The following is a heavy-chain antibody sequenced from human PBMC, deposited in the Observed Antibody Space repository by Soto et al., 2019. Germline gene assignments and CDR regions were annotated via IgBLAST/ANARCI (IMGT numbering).Heavy chain of an antibody. CDR3: ARDRAGTRTFPHNTFNL. CDR1: GFSFNVYY. Sequence: EQLAESGGGLVKPGGSLRLSCAASGFSFNVYYMTWIRQAPGSGLEWVASISILGDSTYYADSVKGRFTISRDNVQSSLYLQMDTPRPEDTAVYYCARDRAGTRTFPHNTFNLWGQGTTVTVAS. D-gene: IGHD6-19*01. J-gene: IGHJ3*01. CDR2: ISILGDST. V-gene: IGHV3-11*01.